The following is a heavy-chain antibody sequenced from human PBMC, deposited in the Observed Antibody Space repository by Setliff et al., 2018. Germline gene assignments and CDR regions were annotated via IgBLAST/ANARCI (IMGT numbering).Heavy chain of an antibody. J-gene: IGHJ4*02. CDR3: ATSSYYDNAGYRFFDN. Sequence: PGGSLRLSCAASGFTFSSYWMSWVRQAPGKGLEWLSYVSPRSTFIHVADSVRGRFTVSRDDARGSVLLQMNSLRAEDTGIYYCATSSYYDNAGYRFFDNWGQGTQVTVS. CDR2: VSPRSTFI. D-gene: IGHD3-9*01. V-gene: IGHV3-21*05. CDR1: GFTFSSYW.